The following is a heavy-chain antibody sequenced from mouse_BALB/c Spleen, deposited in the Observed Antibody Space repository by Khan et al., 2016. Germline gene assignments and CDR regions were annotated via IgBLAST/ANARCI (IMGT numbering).Heavy chain of an antibody. CDR3: ARGRTGCDY. CDR2: ISDSGRA. Sequence: EVQLQESGPGLVKPSQSLSLTCTVTGYSITRDYAWNWIRQFPGNKLEWMGYISDSGRASYKPSLKRRISITRDTSRNQFFLQLNSVTTEDTATYYCARGRTGCDYWGQGNLVTVSA. J-gene: IGHJ3*01. V-gene: IGHV3-2*02. CDR1: GYSITRDYA. D-gene: IGHD3-3*01.